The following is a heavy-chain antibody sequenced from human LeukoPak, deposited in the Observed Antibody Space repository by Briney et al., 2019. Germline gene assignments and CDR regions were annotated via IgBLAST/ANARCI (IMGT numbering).Heavy chain of an antibody. CDR1: GGSISSGRYS. J-gene: IGHJ4*02. CDR2: IYHSGST. Sequence: SQTLSLTCAVSGGSISSGRYSWSWIRQPPGKGLEWIGCIYHSGSTYYNPSLKSRVTISVDRSKNQFSLKLSSVTAADTAVYYCARQYCSGGSCYSYLDYWGQGTLVTVSS. V-gene: IGHV4-30-2*01. CDR3: ARQYCSGGSCYSYLDY. D-gene: IGHD2-15*01.